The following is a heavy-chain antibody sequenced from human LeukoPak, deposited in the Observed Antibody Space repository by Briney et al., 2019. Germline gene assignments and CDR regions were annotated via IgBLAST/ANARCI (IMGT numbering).Heavy chain of an antibody. V-gene: IGHV4-38-2*02. CDR3: ARVSITMVRGAPAYFDY. CDR2: IYHSGST. J-gene: IGHJ4*02. Sequence: SETLSLTCTVSGYSISSGYYWGWIRQPPGKGLEWIGSIYHSGSTYYNPSLKSRVTISVDTSKNQFSLKLSSVTAADTAVYYCARVSITMVRGAPAYFDYWGQGTLVTVSS. D-gene: IGHD3-10*01. CDR1: GYSISSGYY.